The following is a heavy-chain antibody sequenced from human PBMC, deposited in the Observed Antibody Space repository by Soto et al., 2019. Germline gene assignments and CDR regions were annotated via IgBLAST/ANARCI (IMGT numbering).Heavy chain of an antibody. CDR2: IYYSGST. D-gene: IGHD2-2*02. J-gene: IGHJ5*02. V-gene: IGHV4-59*12. CDR1: GGSISSYY. Sequence: SETLSLTCTVSGGSISSYYWSWIRQPPGKGLEWIGYIYYSGSTNYNPSLKSRVTISVDTSKNQFSLKLSSVTAADTAVYYCARGRWSEDVVVVPAAIGWNNWFDPWYQGTLVTVSS. CDR3: ARGRWSEDVVVVPAAIGWNNWFDP.